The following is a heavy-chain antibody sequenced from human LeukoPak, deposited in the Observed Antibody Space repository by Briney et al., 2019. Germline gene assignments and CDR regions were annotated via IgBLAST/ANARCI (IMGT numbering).Heavy chain of an antibody. J-gene: IGHJ5*02. CDR1: GGSVSSGGYC. CDR2: ISYSGNS. Sequence: SETLSLTCTVSGGSVSSGGYCWSWIRQPPGKGLEWIGYISYSGNSNYSPSLKSRVTISVDTSKNHFSLKLTSVTAADTAVYYCARHFAGATPNWFDPWGQGTLVTVSS. V-gene: IGHV4-61*03. D-gene: IGHD1-26*01. CDR3: ARHFAGATPNWFDP.